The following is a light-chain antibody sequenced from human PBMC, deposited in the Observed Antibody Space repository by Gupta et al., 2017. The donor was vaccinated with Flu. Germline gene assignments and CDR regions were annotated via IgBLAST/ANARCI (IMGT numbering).Light chain of an antibody. CDR3: QVWDTSSDHVV. CDR2: DDS. J-gene: IGLJ2*01. V-gene: IGLV3-21*03. Sequence: SYVLTQPPSVAVAPGKTARSTCGGDDIESKSVHWCQQKPGQAPVLVVYDDSDRPSGIPERFSGSNSGNTATLTISRVEAGDEADYYCQVWDTSSDHVVFGGGTKLTVL. CDR1: DIESKS.